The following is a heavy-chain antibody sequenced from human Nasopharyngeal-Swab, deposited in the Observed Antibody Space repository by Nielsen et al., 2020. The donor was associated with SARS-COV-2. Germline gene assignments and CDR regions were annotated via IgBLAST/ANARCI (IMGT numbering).Heavy chain of an antibody. CDR2: IYSGGST. Sequence: GGSLRLSCAASGFTVSSNYMSWVRQAPGKGLEWVSVIYSGGSTYYADSVKGRFTISRDNSKNTLYLQMNSLRAEDTAVYYCAGELLPNYYGMDVWGQGTTVTVSS. CDR1: GFTVSSNY. J-gene: IGHJ6*02. CDR3: AGELLPNYYGMDV. V-gene: IGHV3-53*01.